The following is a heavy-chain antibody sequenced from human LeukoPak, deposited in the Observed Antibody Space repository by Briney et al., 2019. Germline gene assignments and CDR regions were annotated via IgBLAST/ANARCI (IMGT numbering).Heavy chain of an antibody. CDR1: GFTFSSYS. Sequence: GGSLRLSCAASGFTFSSYSMHWVRQAPGKGLEWVGRIKSKTDGGTTDYAAPVKGRFTISRDDSKNTLYLQMNSLKTEDTAVYYCTTVSYYYGSGGPNKVDYWGQGTLVTVSS. CDR3: TTVSYYYGSGGPNKVDY. J-gene: IGHJ4*02. CDR2: IKSKTDGGTT. V-gene: IGHV3-15*01. D-gene: IGHD3-10*01.